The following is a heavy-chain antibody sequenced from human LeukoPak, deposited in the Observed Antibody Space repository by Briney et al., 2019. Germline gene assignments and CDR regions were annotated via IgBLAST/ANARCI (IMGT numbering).Heavy chain of an antibody. Sequence: GASVKVSCKASGGTLLSYTISWVRQAPGKGLAWMGRIISIFGIVNYLQKLQGRVTIHVDKYASTAYMELSSLRSKDTAVYYCARDRGFEPWGQGTLVTVSS. J-gene: IGHJ5*02. CDR2: IISIFGIV. CDR1: GGTLLSYT. CDR3: ARDRGFEP. V-gene: IGHV1-69*10.